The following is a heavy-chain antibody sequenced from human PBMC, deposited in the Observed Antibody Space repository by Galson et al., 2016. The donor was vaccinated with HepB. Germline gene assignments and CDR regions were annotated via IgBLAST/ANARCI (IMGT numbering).Heavy chain of an antibody. Sequence: TLSLTCTVSGGSISSGAYYWSWIRQHPVKGLEWIGYIYYSGTTYYIPSLKSRVTISVDTSTNQFSLNLSSVTAADTAMYYCARGRITMFGVVTNNWFDPWGQGTLVTVSS. CDR3: ARGRITMFGVVTNNWFDP. CDR1: GGSISSGAYY. V-gene: IGHV4-31*03. CDR2: IYYSGTT. J-gene: IGHJ5*02. D-gene: IGHD3-3*01.